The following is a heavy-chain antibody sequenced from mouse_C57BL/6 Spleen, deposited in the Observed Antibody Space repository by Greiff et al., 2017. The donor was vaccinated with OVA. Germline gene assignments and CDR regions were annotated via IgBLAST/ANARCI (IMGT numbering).Heavy chain of an antibody. CDR2: INPSSGYT. CDR1: GYTFTSYT. D-gene: IGHD3-3*01. Sequence: QVQLQQSGAELARPGASVKMSCKASGYTFTSYTMHWVKQRPGQGLEWIGYINPSSGYTKYNQKFKDKATLTADKSSSTAYMQLSSLTSEDSAVYYCARGGDEGFDYWGKGTTLTVSS. CDR3: ARGGDEGFDY. J-gene: IGHJ2*01. V-gene: IGHV1-4*01.